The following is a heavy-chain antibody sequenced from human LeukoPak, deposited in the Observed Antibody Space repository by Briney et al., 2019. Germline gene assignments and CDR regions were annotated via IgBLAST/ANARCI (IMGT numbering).Heavy chain of an antibody. D-gene: IGHD3-22*01. Sequence: GGSLRLSCAASGFTFSTSAMNWVRQAPGKGLEWVSAISNSGTGTYYADSVKGRFTISRDNSKNTLYLQMNSLRAEDTAVYYCAISYDSSGYSEFDYWGQGTLVTVSS. CDR2: ISNSGTGT. CDR3: AISYDSSGYSEFDY. J-gene: IGHJ4*02. CDR1: GFTFSTSA. V-gene: IGHV3-23*01.